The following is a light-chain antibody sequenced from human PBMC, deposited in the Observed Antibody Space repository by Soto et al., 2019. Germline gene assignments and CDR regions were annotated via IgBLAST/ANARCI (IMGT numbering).Light chain of an antibody. CDR1: QSVSSCY. CDR2: GAS. CDR3: QQYGSSPLT. V-gene: IGKV3-20*01. J-gene: IGKJ4*01. Sequence: EIVLTQSPGTLSLSPGERATLSCRASQSVSSCYLAWYQQKPGQAPRLLIYGASSRATGIPDRFSGSGSRTDFTLTISRLEPEDFAVYYCQQYGSSPLTFGGGTKVEIK.